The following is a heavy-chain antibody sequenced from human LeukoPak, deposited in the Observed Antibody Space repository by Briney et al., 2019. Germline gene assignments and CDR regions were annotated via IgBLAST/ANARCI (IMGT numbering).Heavy chain of an antibody. V-gene: IGHV3-48*01. CDR3: ARDKLGIDY. J-gene: IGHJ4*02. Sequence: PGGSLRLSCADSGFTFSTYAMTWVRQAPGKGLEWVSYISSSSTTIYYADSVKGRFTISRDNAKKSLYLQMNTLRAEDTAVYYCARDKLGIDYWGQGTLVTVS. CDR1: GFTFSTYA. CDR2: ISSSSTTI. D-gene: IGHD7-27*01.